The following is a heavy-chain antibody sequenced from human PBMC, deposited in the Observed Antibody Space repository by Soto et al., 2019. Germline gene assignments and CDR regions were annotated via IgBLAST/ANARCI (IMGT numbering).Heavy chain of an antibody. D-gene: IGHD3-9*01. V-gene: IGHV4-4*02. CDR2: IYHSGST. Sequence: QVQLQESGPGLVKPSGTLSLTCAVSGGSISSSNWWSWVRQPPGKGLEWIGEIYHSGSTNYNPSLKSRVTISGDKSKNQFSLKLSSVTAADTAVYYCAISDILTGYQGDYYGMDVWGQGTTVTVSS. CDR3: AISDILTGYQGDYYGMDV. J-gene: IGHJ6*02. CDR1: GGSISSSNW.